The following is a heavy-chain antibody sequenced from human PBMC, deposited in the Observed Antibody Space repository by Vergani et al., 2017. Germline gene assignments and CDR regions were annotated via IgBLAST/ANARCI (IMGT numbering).Heavy chain of an antibody. CDR1: GYPFTAYY. CDR3: ARALGFYSYGSFSYYGMDV. D-gene: IGHD5-18*01. Sequence: QVQLVQSGAEVGKPGASVKISCKASGYPFTAYYIHWVRQAPEQGLEWVGVISPDGFSTFYAQKFQGRVTITRDTSTSTVYVEVTSLRSDDTAVYYCARALGFYSYGSFSYYGMDVWGQGTTVTVSS. CDR2: ISPDGFST. V-gene: IGHV1-46*01. J-gene: IGHJ6*02.